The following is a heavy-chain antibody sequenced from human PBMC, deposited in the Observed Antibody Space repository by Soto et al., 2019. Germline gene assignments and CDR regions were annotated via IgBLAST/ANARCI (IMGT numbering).Heavy chain of an antibody. V-gene: IGHV1-69*13. J-gene: IGHJ4*02. Sequence: SVKVSCKASGGTFSKNTISWVRQAPGQGLEWMGGIMPVFGTPNYAQKFQGRVTITADEYTRTAHMELSRLKSEDTAVYYCARQFDYDTSGFYYAYWGQGTQVTVSS. CDR1: GGTFSKNT. CDR2: IMPVFGTP. D-gene: IGHD3-22*01. CDR3: ARQFDYDTSGFYYAY.